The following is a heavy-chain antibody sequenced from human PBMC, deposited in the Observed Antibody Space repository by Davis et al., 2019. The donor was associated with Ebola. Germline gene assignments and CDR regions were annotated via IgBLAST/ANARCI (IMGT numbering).Heavy chain of an antibody. CDR2: IIPILGIA. Sequence: SVKVSCKASGYTFTGYYIHWVRQAPGQGLEWMGRIIPILGIANYAQKFQGRVTITEDKSTSTAYMELSSLRSEDTAVYYCASTNYISGYYYDYWGQGTLVTVSS. D-gene: IGHD3-22*01. CDR3: ASTNYISGYYYDY. V-gene: IGHV1-69*02. CDR1: GYTFTGYY. J-gene: IGHJ4*02.